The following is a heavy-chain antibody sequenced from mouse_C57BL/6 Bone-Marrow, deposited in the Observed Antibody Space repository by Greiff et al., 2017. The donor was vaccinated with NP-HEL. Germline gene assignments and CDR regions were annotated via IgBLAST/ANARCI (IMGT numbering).Heavy chain of an antibody. Sequence: EVTLVESGGGLVQPGGSMKLSCVASGFTFSNYWMNWVRQSPEKGLEWVAQIRLKSDNYATHYAVSVKGRFTISRDDSKSSVYLQMNNLRAEDTGIYYCKNYDDPLDYWGQGTSVTVSS. CDR2: IRLKSDNYAT. D-gene: IGHD2-3*01. CDR1: GFTFSNYW. J-gene: IGHJ4*01. CDR3: KNYDDPLDY. V-gene: IGHV6-3*01.